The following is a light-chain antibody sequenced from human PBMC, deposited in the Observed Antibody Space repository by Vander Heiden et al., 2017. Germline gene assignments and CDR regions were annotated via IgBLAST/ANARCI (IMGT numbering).Light chain of an antibody. Sequence: DIVLTQSLGALSLSPWERAPLPCSASHRVSSRYLAWGRRKPGQTPRLLIYGASNRDTGSPDRFSGSGSGTDFTLTISRLEPDDFAVYYCQQYGSSLITFGQGTRLEIK. J-gene: IGKJ5*01. V-gene: IGKV3-20*01. CDR2: GAS. CDR3: QQYGSSLIT. CDR1: HRVSSRY.